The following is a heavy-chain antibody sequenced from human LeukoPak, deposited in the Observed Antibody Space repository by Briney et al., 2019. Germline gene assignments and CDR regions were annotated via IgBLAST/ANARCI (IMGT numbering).Heavy chain of an antibody. Sequence: PGGSLRLSCVASGFTFSDYAMTWVRQAPGKGPEWVSGVSDSGDTTYYADSVKGRFTISRDNSKNTLYLQMHNLTVEDTALYYCVKGGWGATVHIWGQGIMVTVSS. CDR2: VSDSGDTT. J-gene: IGHJ3*02. D-gene: IGHD1-26*01. CDR3: VKGGWGATVHI. CDR1: GFTFSDYA. V-gene: IGHV3-23*01.